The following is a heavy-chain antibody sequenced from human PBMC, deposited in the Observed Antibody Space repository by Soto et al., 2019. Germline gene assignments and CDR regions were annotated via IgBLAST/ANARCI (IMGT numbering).Heavy chain of an antibody. Sequence: ASVKVSCKASGYTFTSYAMHWVRHSPGQRLEWMGWINAGNGNTKYSQKFQGRVTITRDTSASTAYMELSSLRSEDTAVYYCARDGPYCSGGSCYSGAWFDPWGQGTLVTV. D-gene: IGHD2-15*01. CDR2: INAGNGNT. J-gene: IGHJ5*02. V-gene: IGHV1-3*01. CDR1: GYTFTSYA. CDR3: ARDGPYCSGGSCYSGAWFDP.